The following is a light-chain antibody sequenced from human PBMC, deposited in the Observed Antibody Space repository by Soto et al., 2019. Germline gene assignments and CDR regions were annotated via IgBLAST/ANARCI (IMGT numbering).Light chain of an antibody. J-gene: IGKJ5*01. Sequence: EVVLTQSPANLSLSPGERATLSCRASQSVSNFLAWYQQKPGQAPRLLIYDASNRATGIPARFSGSGSGTDFTLTIRSLEPEDFEGYLCQQRRDWPPTFGQGTRLEI. CDR3: QQRRDWPPT. CDR2: DAS. V-gene: IGKV3-11*01. CDR1: QSVSNF.